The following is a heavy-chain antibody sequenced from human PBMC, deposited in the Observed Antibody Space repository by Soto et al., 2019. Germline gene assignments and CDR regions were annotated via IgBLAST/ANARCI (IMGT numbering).Heavy chain of an antibody. D-gene: IGHD2-21*02. CDR1: GDTFTDYY. Sequence: QVQLMQSGAEVKKPGASVKVSCKASGDTFTDYYIHWVRQAPGQGLEWMGTVNPSGGHTTYAQHFLGRVTMTRDTSTCTLYMELTSLTSDDTAIYYCARGAHVLVVTAALHYWGQATLVTVSS. V-gene: IGHV1-46*01. CDR2: VNPSGGHT. J-gene: IGHJ4*02. CDR3: ARGAHVLVVTAALHY.